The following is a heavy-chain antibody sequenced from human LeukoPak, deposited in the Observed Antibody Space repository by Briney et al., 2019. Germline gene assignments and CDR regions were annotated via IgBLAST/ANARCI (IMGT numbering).Heavy chain of an antibody. D-gene: IGHD5-18*01. CDR3: AKDADTATIIYWYFDL. CDR1: GFTLSSFG. J-gene: IGHJ2*01. Sequence: GGSLRLSCTASGFTLSSFGIHWVRQAPGKGLEGVAVISDDGSNTYYADSVKGRFTTSRDNSKNTLYLQLNSLRAEDTAVYYCAKDADTATIIYWYFDLWGRGTLVTVSS. V-gene: IGHV3-30*18. CDR2: ISDDGSNT.